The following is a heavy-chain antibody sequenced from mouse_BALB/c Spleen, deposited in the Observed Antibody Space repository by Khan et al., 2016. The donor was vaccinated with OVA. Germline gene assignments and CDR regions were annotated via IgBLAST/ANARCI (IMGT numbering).Heavy chain of an antibody. D-gene: IGHD3-2*02. J-gene: IGHJ2*01. V-gene: IGHV1-76*01. CDR3: RREEAWYYFDY. CDR1: GYIFTSYW. CDR2: IYPGTDNI. Sequence: QVQLKQSGAELVRPGASVKLSCKTSGYIFTSYWIHWVKQRSGQGLEWIARIYPGTDNIYYNEKLKDRATLTADKSSNTAYMQLSSLKSGDSAVYFCRREEAWYYFDYWGQGTTLTVSS.